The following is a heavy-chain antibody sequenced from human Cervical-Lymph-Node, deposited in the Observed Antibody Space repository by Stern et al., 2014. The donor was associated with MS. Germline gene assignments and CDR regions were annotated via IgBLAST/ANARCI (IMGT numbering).Heavy chain of an antibody. Sequence: EVQLEESGGGLVQPGRSLRLSCAASGFTFDDYAMHWVRQAPGKGLEWVSGISWNSGSIGYADSVKGRFTISRDNAKNSLYLQMNSLRAEDTALYYCAKDMGLYYYYYGMDVWGQGTTVTVSS. CDR1: GFTFDDYA. D-gene: IGHD1-26*01. CDR2: ISWNSGSI. J-gene: IGHJ6*02. CDR3: AKDMGLYYYYYGMDV. V-gene: IGHV3-9*01.